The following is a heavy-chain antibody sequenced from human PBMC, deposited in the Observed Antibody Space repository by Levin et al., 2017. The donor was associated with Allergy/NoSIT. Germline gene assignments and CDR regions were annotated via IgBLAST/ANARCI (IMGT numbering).Heavy chain of an antibody. D-gene: IGHD3-10*01. Sequence: PGESLKISCQAAGYIFSDYDINWVRQAPGRGLEWMGWVNPNSRNTGYAQKFQGRVTMTIDPSRRTGYMDLYALTFDDTAVYFCVSEEVKTRRLWYLDLWGPGTPVSVSS. CDR3: VSEEVKTRRLWYLDL. V-gene: IGHV1-8*02. CDR2: VNPNSRNT. J-gene: IGHJ2*01. CDR1: GYIFSDYD.